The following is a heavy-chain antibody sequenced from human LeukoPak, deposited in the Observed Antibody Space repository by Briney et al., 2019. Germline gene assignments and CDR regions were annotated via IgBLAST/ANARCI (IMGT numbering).Heavy chain of an antibody. Sequence: PGRSLRLSCAASGFTFSSYGMHWVRQAPGKGLEWVAVIPYDGSKIYYADSVKGRFTISRDNSKNTLYLEMNSLRAEDTAVYYCANGYYYGSGSPLLDYWGQGTLVTVSS. D-gene: IGHD3-10*01. CDR1: GFTFSSYG. CDR3: ANGYYYGSGSPLLDY. V-gene: IGHV3-30*18. J-gene: IGHJ4*02. CDR2: IPYDGSKI.